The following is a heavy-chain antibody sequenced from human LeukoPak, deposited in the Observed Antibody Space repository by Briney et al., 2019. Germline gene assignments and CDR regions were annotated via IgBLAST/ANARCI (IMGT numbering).Heavy chain of an antibody. J-gene: IGHJ3*01. V-gene: IGHV1-69*02. CDR3: ARYDYGDALDV. Sequence: SVKVSCKASADTFNTYTIGWVRQAPGQGLEWMGRIVPIVDVTNHAPKFQGRIKITADKATTTAFMELTSLGFEDTAVYYCARYDYGDALDVWGQGTLVTV. D-gene: IGHD4-17*01. CDR1: ADTFNTYT. CDR2: IVPIVDVT.